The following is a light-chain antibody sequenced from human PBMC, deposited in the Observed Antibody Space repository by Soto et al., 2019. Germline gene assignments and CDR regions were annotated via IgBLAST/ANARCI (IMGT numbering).Light chain of an antibody. V-gene: IGKV3-15*01. CDR1: QSVSSN. CDR2: GAS. J-gene: IGKJ1*01. Sequence: EIVMTQSPATLSVPPGERATVSCSASQSVSSNLAWYQQKPGQAPRLLIYGASTRATGIPARFSGSGSGTEFTLTISSLQSEDFAVYDCQQYNNWPQTFGQGTKVDIK. CDR3: QQYNNWPQT.